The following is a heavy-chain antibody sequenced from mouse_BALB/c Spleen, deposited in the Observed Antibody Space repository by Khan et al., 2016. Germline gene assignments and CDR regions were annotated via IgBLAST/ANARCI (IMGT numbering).Heavy chain of an antibody. D-gene: IGHD1-2*01. V-gene: IGHV1-7*01. J-gene: IGHJ3*01. CDR1: GYTFTSYW. CDR3: ARELVRLGFAY. CDR2: INPSTGYT. Sequence: QVQLQQSGAELAKPGASVKMSCKASGYTFTSYWMHWVKQRPGQGLEWIGYINPSTGYTEYNQKFKDKATLTADKSSSTAYMQLSSLTSEDSAVYYCARELVRLGFAYWDQGTLVTVSA.